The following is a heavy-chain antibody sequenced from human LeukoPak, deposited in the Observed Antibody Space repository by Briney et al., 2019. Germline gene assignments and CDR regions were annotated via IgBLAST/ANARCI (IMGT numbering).Heavy chain of an antibody. V-gene: IGHV1-8*02. CDR3: ARGWGIAARPDDY. CDR2: MSPNSGDT. CDR1: GGTFSSYA. D-gene: IGHD6-6*01. J-gene: IGHJ4*02. Sequence: GASVKVSCKASGGTFSSYAISWVRQATGQGLEWMGWMSPNSGDTGYAQKFQGRVTMTRNTSISTAYMELSRLRSDDTAVYYCARGWGIAARPDDYWGQGTLVTVSS.